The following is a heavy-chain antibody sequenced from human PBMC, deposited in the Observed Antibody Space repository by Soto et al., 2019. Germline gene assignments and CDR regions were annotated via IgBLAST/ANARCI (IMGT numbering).Heavy chain of an antibody. CDR1: GSTLCSSG. Sequence: GGFLRLSCAACGSTLCSSGMHWARQAPGEWVEWVAVISYDGSNKYYADSVKGRFTISRDNSKNTLYLQMNSLRAEDTAVYYWAKEGNYDFWSGYRYGMDVWGQGITVTVYS. CDR2: ISYDGSNK. V-gene: IGHV3-30*18. D-gene: IGHD3-3*01. CDR3: AKEGNYDFWSGYRYGMDV. J-gene: IGHJ6*02.